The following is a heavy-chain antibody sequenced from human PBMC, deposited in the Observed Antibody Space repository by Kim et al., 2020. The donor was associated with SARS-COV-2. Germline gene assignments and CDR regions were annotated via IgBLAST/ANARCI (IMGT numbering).Heavy chain of an antibody. J-gene: IGHJ3*02. CDR1: GYSFTSYW. D-gene: IGHD3-3*01. Sequence: GESLKISCKGSGYSFTSYWIGWVRQMPVKGLEWMGIIYPGDSDTRYSPSFQGQVTISADKSISTAYLQWSSLKASDTAMYYCARLKRITIFGVVIEGPFDIWGQGTMVTVYS. CDR3: ARLKRITIFGVVIEGPFDI. V-gene: IGHV5-51*01. CDR2: IYPGDSDT.